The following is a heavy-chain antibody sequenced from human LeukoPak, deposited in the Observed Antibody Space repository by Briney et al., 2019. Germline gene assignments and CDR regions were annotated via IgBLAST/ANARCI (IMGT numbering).Heavy chain of an antibody. V-gene: IGHV4-34*01. CDR2: INHSGST. Sequence: NASETLSLTCAVYGGSFSGYYWSWIRQPPGKGLEWIGEINHSGSTNYNPSLKSRVTISVDTSKNQFSLKLSSVTAADTAVYYCARAVLGYDFWSGYKSDAFDIWGQGTMVTVSS. CDR1: GGSFSGYY. CDR3: ARAVLGYDFWSGYKSDAFDI. J-gene: IGHJ3*02. D-gene: IGHD3-3*01.